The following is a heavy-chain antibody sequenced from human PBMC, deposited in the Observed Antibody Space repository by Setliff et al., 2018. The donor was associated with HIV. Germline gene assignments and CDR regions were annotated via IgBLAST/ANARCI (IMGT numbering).Heavy chain of an antibody. CDR1: GFTFKNYW. CDR2: IKQDGSEK. D-gene: IGHD5-12*01. J-gene: IGHJ4*02. Sequence: GGSLRLSCLASGFTFKNYWMSWVRQAPGKGLEWVGNIKQDGSEKYYVDSVKGRFTISRDNAKNSLYLQMNSLRAEDTAVYYCARDPGRGGYDLHLDYWGQGTLVTVSS. CDR3: ARDPGRGGYDLHLDY. V-gene: IGHV3-7*01.